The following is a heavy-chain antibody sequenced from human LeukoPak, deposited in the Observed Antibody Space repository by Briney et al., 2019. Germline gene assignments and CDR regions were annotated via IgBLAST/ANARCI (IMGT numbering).Heavy chain of an antibody. Sequence: GGSLRLSCAASGFTFSSYGMHWVRQAPGKGLEWVAFIRYDGSNKYYADSVKGRFTISRDNSKNTLYLQMNSLRAEDTAVYYCAKDLRYYGSGSPDAFDIWGQGTMVTASS. CDR2: IRYDGSNK. J-gene: IGHJ3*02. CDR1: GFTFSSYG. V-gene: IGHV3-30*02. CDR3: AKDLRYYGSGSPDAFDI. D-gene: IGHD3-10*01.